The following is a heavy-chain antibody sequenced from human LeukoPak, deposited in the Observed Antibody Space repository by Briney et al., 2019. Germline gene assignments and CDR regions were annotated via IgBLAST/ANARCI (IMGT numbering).Heavy chain of an antibody. V-gene: IGHV4-4*07. CDR1: GGSISSYY. CDR3: ARDWAQHCSSTSCYGPFDY. Sequence: PSETLSLTCTVSGGSISSYYWSWIRQPAGKGLEWIGRIYTSGSTNYNPSLKSRVTMSVGTSKNQFSLKLSSVTAADTAVYYCARDWAQHCSSTSCYGPFDYWGQGTLVTVSS. J-gene: IGHJ4*02. CDR2: IYTSGST. D-gene: IGHD2-2*01.